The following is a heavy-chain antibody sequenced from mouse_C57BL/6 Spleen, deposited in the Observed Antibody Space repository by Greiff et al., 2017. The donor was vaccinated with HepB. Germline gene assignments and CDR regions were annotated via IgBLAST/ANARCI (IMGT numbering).Heavy chain of an antibody. D-gene: IGHD2-4*01. V-gene: IGHV2-3*01. CDR1: GFSFTSYG. CDR2: IWGDGST. J-gene: IGHJ3*01. CDR3: AKVSPYDYDEGFAY. Sequence: VQLQQSGPGLVAPSQSLSITCTVSGFSFTSYGVSWVRQPPGKGLEWLGVIWGDGSTNYHSALISRLSISKDNSKSQVFLKLNSLQTDDTATYYCAKVSPYDYDEGFAYWGQGTLVTVSA.